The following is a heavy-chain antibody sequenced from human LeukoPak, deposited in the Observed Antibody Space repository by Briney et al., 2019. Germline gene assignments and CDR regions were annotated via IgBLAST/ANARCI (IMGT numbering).Heavy chain of an antibody. CDR2: IKQDGSEK. CDR3: AREDVDIAMVPEDY. J-gene: IGHJ4*02. V-gene: IGHV3-7*01. D-gene: IGHD5-18*01. CDR1: GFTFSSYW. Sequence: PGGSLRLSCAASGFTFSSYWMSWVRQAPGKGLEWVANIKQDGSEKYYVDSVKGRFTISRDNAKNSLYLQMNSLRAEDTAVYYCAREDVDIAMVPEDYWGQGTLVTVSS.